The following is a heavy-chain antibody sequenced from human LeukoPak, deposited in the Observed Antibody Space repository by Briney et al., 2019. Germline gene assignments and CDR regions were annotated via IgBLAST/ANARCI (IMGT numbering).Heavy chain of an antibody. J-gene: IGHJ5*02. D-gene: IGHD2-2*01. CDR3: ARAHAAMSWFDP. CDR2: IYYSGST. CDR1: GGSISSYY. V-gene: IGHV4-59*01. Sequence: SETLSLTCTVSGGSISSYYWSWIRQPPGKGLEWIGYIYYSGSTNYNPSLKSRVTISVDTSKNQFSLKLSSVTAADTVVYYCARAHAAMSWFDPWGQGTLVTVSS.